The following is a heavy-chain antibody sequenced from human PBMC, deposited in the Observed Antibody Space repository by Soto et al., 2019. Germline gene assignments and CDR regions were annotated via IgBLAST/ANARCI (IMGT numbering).Heavy chain of an antibody. CDR3: AIFVPPPPSGYSYGSYYYWMYV. CDR1: GYTFTSYG. Sequence: SVNGSCKASGYTFTSYGISWVRQAPGQGLEWMGWISAYNGNTNYAQKLQGRVTMTTDTSTSTAYMELRSLRSDDTAVYYCAIFVPPPPSGYSYGSYYYWMYVW. V-gene: IGHV1-18*01. J-gene: IGHJ6*01. D-gene: IGHD5-18*01. CDR2: ISAYNGNT.